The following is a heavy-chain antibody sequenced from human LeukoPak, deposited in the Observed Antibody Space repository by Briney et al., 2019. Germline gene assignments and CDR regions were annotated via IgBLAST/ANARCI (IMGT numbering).Heavy chain of an antibody. CDR3: ASLDAFDI. V-gene: IGHV3-30-3*01. CDR1: GFTFSSYA. CDR2: ISYDGSNK. J-gene: IGHJ3*02. Sequence: GGSLRLSCAASGFTFSSYAMHWVRQAPGKGLEWVAVISYDGSNKYYADSVRGRFTISRDNSKNTLYLQMNSLRAEDTAVYYCASLDAFDIWGQGTMVTVSS.